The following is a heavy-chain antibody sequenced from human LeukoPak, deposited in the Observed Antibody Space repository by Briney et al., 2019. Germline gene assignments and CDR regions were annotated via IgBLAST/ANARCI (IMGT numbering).Heavy chain of an antibody. J-gene: IGHJ4*02. D-gene: IGHD4-17*01. V-gene: IGHV3-23*01. Sequence: GESLRLSCAASGFAFSSHAMTWVRQAPGKGLEWVSSISGSAEKTYYADSVKGRFTISRDSSQKILNLQMDNLRAEDTAVYYCATSPDYGGYYYFDYWGQGTLVTVSS. CDR1: GFAFSSHA. CDR2: ISGSAEKT. CDR3: ATSPDYGGYYYFDY.